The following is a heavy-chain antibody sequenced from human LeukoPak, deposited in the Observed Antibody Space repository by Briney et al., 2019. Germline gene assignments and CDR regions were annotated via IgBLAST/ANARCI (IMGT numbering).Heavy chain of an antibody. CDR1: GFTFSNFG. D-gene: IGHD3-16*01. V-gene: IGHV3-48*04. CDR2: ISSSSSTI. Sequence: GGSLRLSCAASGFTFSNFGMNWVCQAPGKGLEWVSYISSSSSTIYYADSVKGRFTISRDNAKNSPYLQMNSLRAEDTAVYFCAKSTRAVMAMMDVWGKGTTVTVSS. J-gene: IGHJ6*04. CDR3: AKSTRAVMAMMDV.